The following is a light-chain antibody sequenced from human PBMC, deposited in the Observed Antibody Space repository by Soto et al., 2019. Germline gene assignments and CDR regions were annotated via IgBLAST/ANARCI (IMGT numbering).Light chain of an antibody. CDR3: QRSYDTPALT. CDR2: GAS. V-gene: IGKV1-39*01. J-gene: IGKJ4*01. Sequence: DIQMTQSPSSLSASVGDRVTITCRASQSISRYLNWYQHKPGRAPDLLIYGASRLQSGVPSRFSGSGSGTEFTLNSSRLQPEDFASYYCQRSYDTPALTFGGGTKVEIK. CDR1: QSISRY.